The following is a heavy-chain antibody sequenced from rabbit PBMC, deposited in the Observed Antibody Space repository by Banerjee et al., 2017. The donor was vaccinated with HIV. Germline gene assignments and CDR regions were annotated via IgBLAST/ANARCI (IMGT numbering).Heavy chain of an antibody. CDR3: ARDVGSSYEL. CDR2: IYTSSGTT. V-gene: IGHV1S40*01. J-gene: IGHJ4*01. D-gene: IGHD8-1*01. CDR1: GIDFSSSQY. Sequence: QSLEESGGDLVKPGASLTLTCTASGIDFSSSQYMCWVRQAPGKGLELIASIYTSSGTTYYTRWAKGRFTISETSSTTVTLQMTSLTAADTATYFCARDVGSSYELWGPGTLVTVS.